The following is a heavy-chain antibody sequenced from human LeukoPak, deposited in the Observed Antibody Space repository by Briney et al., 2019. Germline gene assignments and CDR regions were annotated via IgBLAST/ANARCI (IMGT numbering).Heavy chain of an antibody. Sequence: ASVKVSCKASGGTFSSYAISWVRQAPGQGLEWMGRIIPIFGIANYAQKFQGRVTITADKSTSTAYMELSSLRSEDTAVYYCAGTYDYGDYEAFDYWGQGTLVTVSS. CDR1: GGTFSSYA. J-gene: IGHJ4*02. D-gene: IGHD4-17*01. V-gene: IGHV1-69*04. CDR2: IIPIFGIA. CDR3: AGTYDYGDYEAFDY.